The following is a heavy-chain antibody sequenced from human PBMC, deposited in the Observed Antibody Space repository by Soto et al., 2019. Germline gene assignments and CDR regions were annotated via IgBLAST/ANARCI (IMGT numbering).Heavy chain of an antibody. J-gene: IGHJ2*01. V-gene: IGHV3-11*01. CDR3: ARDASVDYDFWSGYYTRGYFDL. D-gene: IGHD3-3*01. Sequence: GGSLRLSCAASGFTFGDYYMSWIRQAPGKGLEWVSYISSSGSTIYYADSVKGRFTISRDNAKNSLYLQMNSLRAEDTAVYYCARDASVDYDFWSGYYTRGYFDLWGRGTLVTVSS. CDR2: ISSSGSTI. CDR1: GFTFGDYY.